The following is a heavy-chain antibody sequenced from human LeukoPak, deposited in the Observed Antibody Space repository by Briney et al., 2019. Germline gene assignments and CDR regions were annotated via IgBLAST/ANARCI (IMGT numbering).Heavy chain of an antibody. J-gene: IGHJ4*02. CDR1: GFTFSSYA. D-gene: IGHD3-22*01. V-gene: IGHV3-23*01. CDR2: ISGSGGST. Sequence: SGGSLRLSCAASGFTFSSYAMSWVRQAPGKGLEWVSAISGSGGSTYYADSVKGRFTISRDNSKNTLYLQMNSLRAEDTAVYYCAKDYSPAYYYDSSGYYASDYFDYWGQGTLVTVSS. CDR3: AKDYSPAYYYDSSGYYASDYFDY.